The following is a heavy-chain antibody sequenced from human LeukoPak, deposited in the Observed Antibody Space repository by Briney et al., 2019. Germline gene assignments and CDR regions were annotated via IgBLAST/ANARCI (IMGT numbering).Heavy chain of an antibody. CDR3: ARDLGGYCSSSSCFYAFDI. Sequence: ASVTVSCKASGYIFTSYAMHWVRQAPGQRLEWMGWNNAGNGNTKYSQKLQGRVTITRDTSASTVYMELSSLRSEDTAVYYCARDLGGYCSSSSCFYAFDIWGQGTLVTVSS. D-gene: IGHD2-2*01. J-gene: IGHJ4*02. CDR1: GYIFTSYA. CDR2: NNAGNGNT. V-gene: IGHV1-3*01.